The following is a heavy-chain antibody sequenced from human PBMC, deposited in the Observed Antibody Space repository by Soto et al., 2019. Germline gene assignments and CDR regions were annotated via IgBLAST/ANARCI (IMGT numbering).Heavy chain of an antibody. D-gene: IGHD1-26*01. CDR1: GYTFTSYY. V-gene: IGHV1-46*03. Sequence: ASVKVSCKASGYTFTSYYMHWVRQAPGQGLEWMGIINPSGGSTSYAQKFQGRVTMTRDTSTSTVYMELSSLRSEDTAVYYCAIDHKITLQWELPNLWGQGTLVTVSS. CDR2: INPSGGST. J-gene: IGHJ4*02. CDR3: AIDHKITLQWELPNL.